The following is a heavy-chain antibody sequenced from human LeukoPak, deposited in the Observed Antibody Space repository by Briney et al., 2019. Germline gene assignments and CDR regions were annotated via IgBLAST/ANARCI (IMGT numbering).Heavy chain of an antibody. V-gene: IGHV4-38-2*02. Sequence: SETLSLTCTVSGYSISSGYYWGWIRPPPGKGLEWIGSIYHSGSTYYNPSLKSRVTISVDTSKNQFSLKLSSVTAADTAVYYCANLPPTKDNWFDPWGQGTLVTVSS. J-gene: IGHJ5*02. CDR3: ANLPPTKDNWFDP. CDR2: IYHSGST. CDR1: GYSISSGYY. D-gene: IGHD5-12*01.